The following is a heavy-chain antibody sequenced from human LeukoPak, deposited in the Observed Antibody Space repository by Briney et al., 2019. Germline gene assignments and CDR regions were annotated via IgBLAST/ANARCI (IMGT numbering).Heavy chain of an antibody. D-gene: IGHD5-18*01. Sequence: GSLRLSCAASGFSLSGYRMTWVRQAPGKGLEWVARLHADGVEQNYVDSVTGRFTMSRDNAKNSLDLQMNSLRVEDTAVYYCARGGYSFDYLGQGALVAVSS. V-gene: IGHV3-7*01. J-gene: IGHJ4*02. CDR1: GFSLSGYR. CDR3: ARGGYSFDY. CDR2: LHADGVEQ.